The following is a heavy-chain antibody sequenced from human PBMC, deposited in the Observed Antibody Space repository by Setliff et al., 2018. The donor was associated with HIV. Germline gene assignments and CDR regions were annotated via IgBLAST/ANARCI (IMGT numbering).Heavy chain of an antibody. CDR3: ARHAALIKRYYYYYLDV. CDR2: TANT. V-gene: IGHV4-39*01. CDR1: GGSISSSRYH. J-gene: IGHJ6*03. D-gene: IGHD5-18*01. Sequence: SETLSLTCTVSGGSISSSRYHWGWIRQPPGKGLEWIGHTANTDYNPSLKSRVTVSVDTSKNQLSLRLSSVTAADTAVYYCARHAALIKRYYYYYLDVWGKGTTVTVSS.